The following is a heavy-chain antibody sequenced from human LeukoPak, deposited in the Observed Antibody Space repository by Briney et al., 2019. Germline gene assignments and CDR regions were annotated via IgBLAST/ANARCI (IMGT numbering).Heavy chain of an antibody. V-gene: IGHV1-69*04. J-gene: IGHJ5*02. CDR1: GGTFSSYA. CDR3: ARDSFGWFDP. Sequence: EASVKVSCKASGGTFSSYAISWVRQAPGQGLEWMGRIIPILGIANYAQKFQGRVTITADTSTSTAYMELRSLRSDDTAVYYCARDSFGWFDPWGQGTLVTVSS. CDR2: IIPILGIA. D-gene: IGHD3-10*01.